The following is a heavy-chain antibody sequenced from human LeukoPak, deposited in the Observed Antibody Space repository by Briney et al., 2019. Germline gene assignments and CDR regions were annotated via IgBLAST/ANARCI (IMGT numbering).Heavy chain of an antibody. V-gene: IGHV4-30-4*08. D-gene: IGHD2-15*01. Sequence: PSQTLSLTCTVSGGSISSGAYYWSWIRQHPGKGLEWIWYIYSSGSTYYNPSLKSRVTISVDTYKNQFSLKLSSVTAADTAVYYCARLNCSGGSCYSVDHWGQGTLVTVSS. J-gene: IGHJ5*02. CDR2: IYSSGST. CDR1: GGSISSGAYY. CDR3: ARLNCSGGSCYSVDH.